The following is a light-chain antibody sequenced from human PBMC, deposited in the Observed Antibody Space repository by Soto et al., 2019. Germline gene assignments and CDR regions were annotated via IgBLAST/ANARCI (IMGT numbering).Light chain of an antibody. CDR2: GAS. CDR1: QSVSSN. V-gene: IGKV3-15*01. Sequence: EIVMTQSPATLSVSPGERATLSCRASQSVSSNLAWYQQEPGQAPRLLIYGASTRATGIPARFSGSGSGTEFTLTISSLQSEDFAVYYCQQYNNWTPWTLGQGTKVDIK. J-gene: IGKJ1*01. CDR3: QQYNNWTPWT.